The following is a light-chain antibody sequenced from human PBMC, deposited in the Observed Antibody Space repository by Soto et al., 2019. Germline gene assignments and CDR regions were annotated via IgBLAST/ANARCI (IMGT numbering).Light chain of an antibody. J-gene: IGLJ3*02. CDR2: LEGSGSY. V-gene: IGLV4-60*02. CDR1: SGHSSYI. CDR3: ETWDSYIDWV. Sequence: QPVLTQSSSASASLGSSVKLTCTLSSGHSSYIIAWHQQQPGKAPRYLMKLEGSGSYNKGSGVPDRFSGSSSGADRYLTISNLQFEDEADSYCETWDSYIDWVFGGGTKVTVL.